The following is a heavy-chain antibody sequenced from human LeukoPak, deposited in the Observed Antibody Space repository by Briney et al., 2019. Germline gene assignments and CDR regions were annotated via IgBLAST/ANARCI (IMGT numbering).Heavy chain of an antibody. J-gene: IGHJ3*02. D-gene: IGHD2-2*01. CDR2: IYPGDSDT. V-gene: IGHV5-51*01. CDR3: ARLVCSSTSCYAFDI. CDR1: GYSFTSYW. Sequence: PGESLKISCKGSGYSFTSYWIGWVRQMPGKGLEWMGIIYPGDSDTRYSPSFQGQVTISADKSISTAYLQWSSLKASDTAMYYCARLVCSSTSCYAFDIWGQGTMVTVSS.